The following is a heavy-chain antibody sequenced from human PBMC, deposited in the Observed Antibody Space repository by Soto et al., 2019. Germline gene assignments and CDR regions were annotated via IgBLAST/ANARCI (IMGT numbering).Heavy chain of an antibody. V-gene: IGHV4-34*01. D-gene: IGHD5-18*01. Sequence: SETLSLTCATYGGSFSGYYWSWIRQPPGKGLEWIGEINHSGSTNYNPSLKSRVTISVDTSKNQFSLKLSSVTAADTAVYYCARGGYSYGMDVWGQGTTVTVSS. CDR1: GGSFSGYY. J-gene: IGHJ6*02. CDR2: INHSGST. CDR3: ARGGYSYGMDV.